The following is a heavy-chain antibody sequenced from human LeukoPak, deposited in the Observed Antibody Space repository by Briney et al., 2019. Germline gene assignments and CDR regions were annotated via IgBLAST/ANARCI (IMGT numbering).Heavy chain of an antibody. J-gene: IGHJ5*02. CDR1: GGSISSGSYY. Sequence: RPSETLSLTCTVSGGSISSGSYYWSWIRQPAGKGLEWIGRIYTSGSTNYNPSLKSRVTISLDTSKNQFSLKLSSVTAADTAVYYCARDWQQLSPDYNWFDPWGREPWSPSPQ. CDR2: IYTSGST. V-gene: IGHV4-61*02. CDR3: ARDWQQLSPDYNWFDP. D-gene: IGHD6-13*01.